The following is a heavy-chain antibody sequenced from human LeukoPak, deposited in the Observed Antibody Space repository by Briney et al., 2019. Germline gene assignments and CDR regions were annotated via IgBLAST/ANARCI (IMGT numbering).Heavy chain of an antibody. CDR3: ADFGVVTHWFDP. CDR2: FDLESGER. CDR1: GFAFTEMS. Sequence: ASVKLSCKVSGFAFTEMSIHWVRQTPRKGIEWMGGFDLESGERVYAQSFRGRVTLSEDTSTDTAYMELSRLTSEDTAVYYCADFGVVTHWFDPWGQGTLVTVSS. V-gene: IGHV1-24*01. D-gene: IGHD3-3*01. J-gene: IGHJ5*02.